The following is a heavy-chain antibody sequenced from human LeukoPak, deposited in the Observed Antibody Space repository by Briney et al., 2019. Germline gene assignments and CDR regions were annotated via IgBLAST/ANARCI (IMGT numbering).Heavy chain of an antibody. CDR2: ITGSSTTI. J-gene: IGHJ4*02. Sequence: PGGSLRLSCAASGFTFRHYNMNWVRQAPGKGLEWVSYITGSSTTIYYADSVKGRFTISRDNAKNSLYLQMNSLRAEDTAVYYCAKDFGRYSSSENFGDYWGQGTLVTVSS. CDR3: AKDFGRYSSSENFGDY. CDR1: GFTFRHYN. D-gene: IGHD6-13*01. V-gene: IGHV3-48*01.